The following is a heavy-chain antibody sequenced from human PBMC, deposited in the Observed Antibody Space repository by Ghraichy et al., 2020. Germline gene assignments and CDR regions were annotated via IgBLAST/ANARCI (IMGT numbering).Heavy chain of an antibody. V-gene: IGHV4-59*01. CDR3: ARLRAMTPTHNFYHSLDV. CDR2: IHYSGTT. J-gene: IGHJ6*02. Sequence: SETLSLTCAVSGGSISGYHWSWIRKSPGQGLEWIGYIHYSGTTKYNPSLESRVTLSVDMSKNQFSLGLTSVTAADTAIYYCARLRAMTPTHNFYHSLDVWGLGTTVTVSS. CDR1: GGSISGYH.